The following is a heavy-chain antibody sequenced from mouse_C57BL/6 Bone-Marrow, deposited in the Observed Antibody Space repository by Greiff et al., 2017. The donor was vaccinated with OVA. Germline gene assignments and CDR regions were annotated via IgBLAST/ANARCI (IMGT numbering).Heavy chain of an antibody. CDR1: GYSITSGYY. Sequence: VQLQQSGPGLVKPSQSLSLTCSVTGYSITSGYYWNWIRQFPGNKLEWMGYISYDGSNNYNPSLTNRISITRDTAKNQLFLKLNSVTTEDTATYYCARDLGYYYGVDFDVWGTGTTVTVSS. CDR3: ARDLGYYYGVDFDV. D-gene: IGHD1-1*01. V-gene: IGHV3-6*01. CDR2: ISYDGSN. J-gene: IGHJ1*03.